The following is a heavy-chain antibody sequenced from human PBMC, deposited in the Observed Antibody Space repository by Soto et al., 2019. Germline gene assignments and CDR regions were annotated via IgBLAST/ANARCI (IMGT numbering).Heavy chain of an antibody. CDR2: IRGKSRNYAT. J-gene: IGHJ1*01. V-gene: IGHV3-73*01. D-gene: IGHD3-16*01. Sequence: EVQLVESGGGLVQPGGSLQLSCAASDFTFGDSAVHWIRQASGNGLEWVGRIRGKSRNYATGYAASVKGRFTISRDDSRNTAYLQMNSLKTEDTDVYDCAYDLHYALDIWGQGTLVTVSS. CDR3: AYDLHYALDI. CDR1: DFTFGDSA.